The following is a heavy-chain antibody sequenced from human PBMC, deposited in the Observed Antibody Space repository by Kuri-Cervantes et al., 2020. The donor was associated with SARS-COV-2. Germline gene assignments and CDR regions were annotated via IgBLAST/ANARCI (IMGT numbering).Heavy chain of an antibody. Sequence: VMVSCRAAGDTFTRYGISWLRQAPGQGLEWMVWISTYNGNTNYAQKFQGRVTMTTDTSTSTAYLELRSMRSDDAAVYYCAKVPGDGYNWNYAPLFDYWGQGTLVTVSS. CDR2: ISTYNGNT. CDR1: GDTFTRYG. CDR3: AKVPGDGYNWNYAPLFDY. D-gene: IGHD1-7*01. V-gene: IGHV1-18*04. J-gene: IGHJ4*02.